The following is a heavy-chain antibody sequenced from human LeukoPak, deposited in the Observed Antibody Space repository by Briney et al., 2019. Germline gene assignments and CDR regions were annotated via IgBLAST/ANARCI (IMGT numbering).Heavy chain of an antibody. D-gene: IGHD6-13*01. CDR1: GFTFSSYS. J-gene: IGHJ4*02. Sequence: GGSLRLSCEASGFTFSSYSMNWVRQAPGKGLEWVSSISSSSSYIYYADSVKGRFTISRDNAKNSLYLQMNSLRAEDTAVYYCARGIAAAGTSDDYWGQGTLVTVSS. CDR2: ISSSSSYI. V-gene: IGHV3-21*01. CDR3: ARGIAAAGTSDDY.